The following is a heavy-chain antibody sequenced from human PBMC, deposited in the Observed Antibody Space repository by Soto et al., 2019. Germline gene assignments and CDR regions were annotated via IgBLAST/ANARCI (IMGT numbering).Heavy chain of an antibody. CDR3: ARDPGQDEAMDY. Sequence: QVQVVESGGGVVQPGRSLRLSCVASGFAFSNFGMHWVRQVPGMGLDWVAVIWHNGKNKDYADYAKGRFTISRDNSKNILYLEMNSLRVEDTAVYYCARDPGQDEAMDYWGQSTLVTVSS. V-gene: IGHV3-33*01. CDR1: GFAFSNFG. CDR2: IWHNGKNK. J-gene: IGHJ4*02.